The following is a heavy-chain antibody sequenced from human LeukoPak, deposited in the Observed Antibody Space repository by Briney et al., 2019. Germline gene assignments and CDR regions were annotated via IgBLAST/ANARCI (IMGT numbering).Heavy chain of an antibody. CDR3: ARLRRHGYYFDY. CDR2: IYYSGST. Sequence: KTSETLSLTCTVSGGSISSSSYYWGWIRQPPGKGLEWIGSIYYSGSTYYNPSLKSRVTISVDTSKNQFSLKLSSVTAADTAVYYCARLRRHGYYFDYWGQGTLVTVSS. V-gene: IGHV4-39*01. CDR1: GGSISSSSYY. J-gene: IGHJ4*02. D-gene: IGHD4-17*01.